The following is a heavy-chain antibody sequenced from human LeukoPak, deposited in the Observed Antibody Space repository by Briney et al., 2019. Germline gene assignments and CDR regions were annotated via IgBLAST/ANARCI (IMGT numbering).Heavy chain of an antibody. CDR1: GGSISSYY. CDR2: IYYSGST. J-gene: IGHJ5*02. D-gene: IGHD3-3*01. CDR3: ARDSRTTIFGVVSWWFDP. Sequence: SETLSLTCTVSGGSISSYYWSWIRQPPGKGLEWIGYIYYSGSTNYNPSLKGRVTISVDTSKNQFSLKLSSVTAADTAVYYCARDSRTTIFGVVSWWFDPWGQGTLVTVSS. V-gene: IGHV4-59*01.